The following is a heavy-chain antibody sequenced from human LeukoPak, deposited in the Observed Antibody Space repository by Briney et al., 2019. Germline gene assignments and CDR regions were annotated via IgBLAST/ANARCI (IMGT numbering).Heavy chain of an antibody. CDR1: GFTFSSYW. V-gene: IGHV3-74*01. J-gene: IGHJ6*03. CDR3: ARVGSHSSSWLRNYYYYMDV. Sequence: GGSLRLSCAASGFTFSSYWMHWVSQAPGKRLVWVSRINSDGSSTSYADSVKGRFTISRDNAKNTLYLQMNSLRAEDTAVYYCARVGSHSSSWLRNYYYYMDVWGKGTRVTVSS. CDR2: INSDGSST. D-gene: IGHD6-13*01.